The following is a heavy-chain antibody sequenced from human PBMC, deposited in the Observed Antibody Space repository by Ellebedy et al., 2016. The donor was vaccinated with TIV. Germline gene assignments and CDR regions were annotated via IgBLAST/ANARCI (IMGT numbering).Heavy chain of an antibody. D-gene: IGHD4-23*01. CDR2: IASSSSSI. V-gene: IGHV3-48*01. Sequence: GESLKISCAASGFPFGTYSMNWVRQAPGKGLEWISFIASSSSSIYYAESVKGRFTISKVNADNSLFLQMNSLRAEDTAKYYCTRSVGKSGNSGLSYAFDVWGQGTMVTVSS. CDR3: TRSVGKSGNSGLSYAFDV. J-gene: IGHJ3*01. CDR1: GFPFGTYS.